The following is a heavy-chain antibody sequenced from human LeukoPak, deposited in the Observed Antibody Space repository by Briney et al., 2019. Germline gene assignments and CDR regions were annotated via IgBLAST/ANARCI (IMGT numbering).Heavy chain of an antibody. CDR1: GESFSNYY. CDR2: INHFGAT. D-gene: IGHD5-24*01. V-gene: IGHV4-34*01. J-gene: IGHJ4*02. Sequence: SETLSLTCAVYGESFSNYYRSWIRQPPGKGLEWIGEINHFGATNYSPSLKSRVTISLDTSKKEFSLQLRSVTAADTAVYYCARIEMTTKEGFDYWGQGTLVTVSS. CDR3: ARIEMTTKEGFDY.